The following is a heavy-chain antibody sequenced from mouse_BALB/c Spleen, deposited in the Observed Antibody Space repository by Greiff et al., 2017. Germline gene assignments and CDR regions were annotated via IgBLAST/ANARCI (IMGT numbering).Heavy chain of an antibody. CDR1: GFTFSSFG. J-gene: IGHJ4*01. CDR2: ISSGSSTI. CDR3: AREVDAMDY. V-gene: IGHV5-17*02. D-gene: IGHD1-1*01. Sequence: EVQLVESGGGLVQPGGSRKLSCAASGFTFSSFGMHWVRQAPEKGLEWVAYISSGSSTIYYADTVKGRFTISRDNPKNTLFLQMTSLRSEDTAMYYCAREVDAMDYWGQGTSVTVSS.